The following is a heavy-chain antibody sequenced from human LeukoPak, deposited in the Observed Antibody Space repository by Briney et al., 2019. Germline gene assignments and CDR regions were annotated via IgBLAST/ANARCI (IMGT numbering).Heavy chain of an antibody. Sequence: SETLSLTCTVSGGSINNYYWSWIRQPPGKGLEWIGYVYYSGSTNYNPSLKSRVTISVDRSMNQFSLKLSSVTAADTAVYYCASALPFQLVHWGQGTLVTVSS. J-gene: IGHJ4*02. CDR2: VYYSGST. CDR3: ASALPFQLVH. D-gene: IGHD6-13*01. CDR1: GGSINNYY. V-gene: IGHV4-59*13.